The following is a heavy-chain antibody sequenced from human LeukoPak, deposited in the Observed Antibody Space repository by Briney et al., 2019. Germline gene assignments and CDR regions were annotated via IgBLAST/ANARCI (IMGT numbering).Heavy chain of an antibody. V-gene: IGHV1-2*02. D-gene: IGHD3-22*01. CDR3: ARDPYYYDRSDAFDI. J-gene: IGHJ3*02. CDR1: GYTFTGYY. Sequence: GASVKVSCKASGYTFTGYYMHWVRQAPGQGLEWMGWINPNSGGTNYAQKFQGRVTMTRDTSISTAYMKLSRLRSDDTAVYYCARDPYYYDRSDAFDIWGQGTMVTVSS. CDR2: INPNSGGT.